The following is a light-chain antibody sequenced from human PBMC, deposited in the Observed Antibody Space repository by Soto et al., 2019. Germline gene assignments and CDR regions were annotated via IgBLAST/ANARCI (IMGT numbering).Light chain of an antibody. Sequence: EIVMTQSPATLSVSPGERATLSCRASQSVSSSLAWYQQKRGQAPRLLVYGASTRATGIPARFSGSGSGTEFTLTISSLQSEDFAVYYCQQYNDWPPLTFGRGTKVEIK. J-gene: IGKJ4*01. CDR3: QQYNDWPPLT. CDR2: GAS. CDR1: QSVSSS. V-gene: IGKV3-15*01.